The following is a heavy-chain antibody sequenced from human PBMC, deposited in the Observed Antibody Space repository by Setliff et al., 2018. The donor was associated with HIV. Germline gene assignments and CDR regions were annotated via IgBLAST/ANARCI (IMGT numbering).Heavy chain of an antibody. J-gene: IGHJ5*02. CDR3: ARARKGDWNLSYWFDP. CDR2: LSRSGTV. Sequence: GGSLRLSCAASGFTLSRYDMNWVHQAPGKGLEWVSYLSRSGTVYYADSVKGRFTISRDNAKNSLYLQMNSLRAEDTAVYYCARARKGDWNLSYWFDPWGQGTLVTVSS. D-gene: IGHD1-1*01. V-gene: IGHV3-48*03. CDR1: GFTLSRYD.